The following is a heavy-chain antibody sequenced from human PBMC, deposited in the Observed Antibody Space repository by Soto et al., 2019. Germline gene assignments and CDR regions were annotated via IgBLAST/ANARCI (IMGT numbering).Heavy chain of an antibody. CDR2: FHHTGPT. Sequence: VQLQESGPGLVKPSGTLSLTCTVSGASISSNEWGSWVRQPPGKGLEWIGQFHHTGPTHYNPSLESRVIISVDKPKIQFSLKMDYVTAADTAVYYCARDVWFGAFDCWGQGTLVIVSS. CDR1: GASISSNEW. J-gene: IGHJ4*02. CDR3: ARDVWFGAFDC. V-gene: IGHV4-4*02. D-gene: IGHD3-10*01.